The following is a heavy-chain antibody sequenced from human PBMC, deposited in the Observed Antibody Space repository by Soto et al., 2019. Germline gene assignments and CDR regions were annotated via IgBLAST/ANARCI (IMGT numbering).Heavy chain of an antibody. J-gene: IGHJ6*01. CDR1: GIPVSSNY. V-gene: IGHV3-53*04. Sequence: EVQLVESGGGLVQPGGSLRLSCAASGIPVSSNYMTWVRQAPGKGLEWVSVLHSGGDTYYANSVKGRFTISRHDSTNTLFLQMNRLTAEDTAVYYCARDGPYYDASRMDVW. CDR3: ARDGPYYDASRMDV. CDR2: LHSGGDT. D-gene: IGHD3-3*01.